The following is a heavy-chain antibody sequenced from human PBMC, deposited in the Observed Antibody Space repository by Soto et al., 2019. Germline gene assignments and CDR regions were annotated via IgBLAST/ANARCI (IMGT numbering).Heavy chain of an antibody. CDR1: GGTFSSYT. CDR3: AREGSGSSWYIVWFDP. V-gene: IGHV1-69*04. Sequence: SVKVSCKASGGTFSSYTISWVRQAPGQGLEWMGRIIPILGIANYAQKFQGRVTITADKSTSTAYMELSSLRSEDTAVYYCAREGSGSSWYIVWFDPWGQGTLVTVSS. CDR2: IIPILGIA. D-gene: IGHD6-13*01. J-gene: IGHJ5*02.